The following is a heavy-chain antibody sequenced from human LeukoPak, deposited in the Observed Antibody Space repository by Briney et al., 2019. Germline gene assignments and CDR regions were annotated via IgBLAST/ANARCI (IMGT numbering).Heavy chain of an antibody. Sequence: SETLSLTCTVSGGSISSYYWSWIRQPPGKGLEWIGEINHSGSTNYNPSLKSRVTISVDTSKNQFSLKLSSVTAADTAVYYCARGPHCSSTSCYRDRYYYYYMDVWGKGTTVAVSS. CDR1: GGSISSYY. CDR3: ARGPHCSSTSCYRDRYYYYYMDV. J-gene: IGHJ6*03. CDR2: INHSGST. V-gene: IGHV4-34*01. D-gene: IGHD2-2*02.